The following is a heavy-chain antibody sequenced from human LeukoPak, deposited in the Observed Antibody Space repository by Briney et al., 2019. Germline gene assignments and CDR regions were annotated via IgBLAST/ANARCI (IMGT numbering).Heavy chain of an antibody. D-gene: IGHD3-10*01. V-gene: IGHV1-18*04. J-gene: IGHJ6*03. Sequence: ASVKVSCKASGYTFTGYYMHWVRQAPGQGLEWMGWISAYNGNTNYAQKLQGRVTMTTDTSTSTAYMELRSLRSDDTAVYYCARSMVRGPYYMDVWGKGTTVTISS. CDR1: GYTFTGYY. CDR2: ISAYNGNT. CDR3: ARSMVRGPYYMDV.